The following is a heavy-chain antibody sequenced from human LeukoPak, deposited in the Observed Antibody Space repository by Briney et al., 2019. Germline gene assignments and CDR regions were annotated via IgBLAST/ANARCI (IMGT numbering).Heavy chain of an antibody. CDR3: ARQTTVTPGGY. V-gene: IGHV5-51*01. Sequence: GESLKISCKASGYSFSTYWIGWVRQMPGKGLEWMGIIYPADSDTRYSPSFQGQVTISADRSIGTAYLQWSSLKASDTAMYYCARQTTVTPGGYWGQGTLVSVSS. D-gene: IGHD4-17*01. CDR2: IYPADSDT. CDR1: GYSFSTYW. J-gene: IGHJ4*02.